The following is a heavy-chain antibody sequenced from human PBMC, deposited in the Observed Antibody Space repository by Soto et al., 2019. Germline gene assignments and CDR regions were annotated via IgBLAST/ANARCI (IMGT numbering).Heavy chain of an antibody. CDR3: ARDEPHYYAAGSYKH. V-gene: IGHV3-7*01. Sequence: GGSLRLSCFGSGFSFSDYWVTWVRQVPGQGPEWVANINTDGNERYYVDFVEGRFSISRDNAKRSVYLEMNRLRADDTAVCFCARDEPHYYAAGSYKHWGRGTLVTVSS. J-gene: IGHJ4*02. CDR1: GFSFSDYW. CDR2: INTDGNER. D-gene: IGHD3-16*01.